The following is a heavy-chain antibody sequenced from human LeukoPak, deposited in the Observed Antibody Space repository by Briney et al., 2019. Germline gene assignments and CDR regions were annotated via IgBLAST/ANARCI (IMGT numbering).Heavy chain of an antibody. CDR3: ARMTTGLENGMDV. J-gene: IGHJ6*02. CDR2: IYHSGST. Sequence: SETLSLTCAVSGGSISSGGYSWSWIRQPPGKGLEWIGYIYHSGSTYYNPSLKSRVTISVDRSKNQFSLKLSSVTAADTAVYYCARMTTGLENGMDVWGQGTTVTVSS. V-gene: IGHV4-30-2*01. CDR1: GGSISSGGYS. D-gene: IGHD4-11*01.